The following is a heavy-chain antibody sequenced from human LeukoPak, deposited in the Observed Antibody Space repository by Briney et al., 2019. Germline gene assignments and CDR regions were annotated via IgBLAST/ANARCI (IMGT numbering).Heavy chain of an antibody. CDR3: ARDKYCSSTSCYQYYYYMDV. Sequence: GGSLRLSCAASGFTFSDYYVNWIRQAPGKGLEWVSYISSSGSTIYYADSVKGRFTISRDNAKNSLYLQMNSLRAEDTAVYYCARDKYCSSTSCYQYYYYMDVWGKGTTVTVSS. CDR1: GFTFSDYY. J-gene: IGHJ6*03. CDR2: ISSSGSTI. D-gene: IGHD2-2*01. V-gene: IGHV3-11*04.